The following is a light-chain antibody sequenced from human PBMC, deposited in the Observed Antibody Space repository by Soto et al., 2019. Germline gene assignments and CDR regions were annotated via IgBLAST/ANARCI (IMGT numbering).Light chain of an antibody. CDR2: DVN. CDR1: SNDVGAYNY. Sequence: QSALTQPPSVSGSPGQSVSISCTGTSNDVGAYNYVSWYQQHPGKAPKLMIFDVNRRPSGVPDRFYGSKSGNTASLTISGLQGEDEGDYYCCSLAGSYTVIFGGGTKHTVL. CDR3: CSLAGSYTVI. J-gene: IGLJ2*01. V-gene: IGLV2-11*01.